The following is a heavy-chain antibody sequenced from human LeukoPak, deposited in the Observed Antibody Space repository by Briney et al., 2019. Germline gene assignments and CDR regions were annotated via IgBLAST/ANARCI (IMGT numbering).Heavy chain of an antibody. J-gene: IGHJ4*02. CDR1: GGTFNSYA. CDR2: IIPVFGTA. Sequence: ASVKVSCKASGGTFNSYAISWVRQAPGQGLEWMGGIIPVFGTAIYAQKFQGRVTITADESTSTAYMELSSLRSEDTAVYYCARAYYYDSSGYSGDWGQGTLVTVSS. V-gene: IGHV1-69*13. CDR3: ARAYYYDSSGYSGD. D-gene: IGHD3-22*01.